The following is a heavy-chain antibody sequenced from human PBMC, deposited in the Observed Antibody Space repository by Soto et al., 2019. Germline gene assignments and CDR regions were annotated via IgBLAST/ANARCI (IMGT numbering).Heavy chain of an antibody. CDR1: GFTFSSYA. CDR2: ISYDGSNK. Sequence: GGSLRLSCAASGFTFSSYAMHWVRQAPGKGLEWVAVISYDGSNKYYADSVKGRFTISRDNSKNTLYLQMNSLRAEDTAVYYCARDRVVLATCDCYYYYVMDVWSQGTTVTGS. CDR3: ARDRVVLATCDCYYYYVMDV. V-gene: IGHV3-30-3*01. D-gene: IGHD1-26*01. J-gene: IGHJ6*02.